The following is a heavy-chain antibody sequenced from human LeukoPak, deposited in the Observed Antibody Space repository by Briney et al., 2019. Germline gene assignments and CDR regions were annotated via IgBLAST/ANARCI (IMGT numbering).Heavy chain of an antibody. CDR1: GFTFSSYA. D-gene: IGHD5-12*01. CDR3: AKDQEWLRWGPGYFAD. V-gene: IGHV3-23*01. Sequence: PGGSLRLSCAASGFTFSSYAMSWVRQAPGKGLEWVSSIRSSGVTTVYADSVKGRFTISRDNSKNTLFLQMNSLGADDTAVYHCAKDQEWLRWGPGYFADWGQGTLVTVSS. J-gene: IGHJ4*02. CDR2: IRSSGVTT.